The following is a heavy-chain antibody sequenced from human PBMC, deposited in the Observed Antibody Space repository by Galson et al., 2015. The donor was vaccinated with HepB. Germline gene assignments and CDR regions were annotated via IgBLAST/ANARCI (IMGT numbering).Heavy chain of an antibody. CDR2: ISGSGGST. J-gene: IGHJ4*02. CDR1: GFTFSSYA. Sequence: SLRLSCAASGFTFSSYAMSWVRQAPGKGLEWVSAISGSGGSTYYADSVKGRFTISRDNSKNTLYLQMNSLRAEDTAVYYCAKGSEDCSSTSCYGGFDYWGQGTLVTVSS. V-gene: IGHV3-23*01. CDR3: AKGSEDCSSTSCYGGFDY. D-gene: IGHD2-2*01.